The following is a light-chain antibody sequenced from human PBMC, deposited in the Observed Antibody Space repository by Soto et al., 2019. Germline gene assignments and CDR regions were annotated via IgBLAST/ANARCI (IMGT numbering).Light chain of an antibody. CDR1: QSVSSSY. J-gene: IGKJ1*01. V-gene: IGKV3-20*01. CDR3: QQYGSSPT. Sequence: EIVLTQSPGTLSLSPGERATLSCRASQSVSSSYLAWYQQKPGQAPRLLIYGASSRATGIPDRFSGSGSGTEFTLTISRLEPEDSALYYCQQYGSSPTFGQGTKVDIK. CDR2: GAS.